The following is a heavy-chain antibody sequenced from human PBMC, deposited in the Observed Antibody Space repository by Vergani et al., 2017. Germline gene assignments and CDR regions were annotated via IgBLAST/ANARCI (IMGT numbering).Heavy chain of an antibody. J-gene: IGHJ4*02. CDR2: IYYSGST. CDR1: GGSISSYY. V-gene: IGHV4-59*01. Sequence: QVQLQESGPGLVKPSETLSLTCTVSGGSISSYYWSWIRQPPGKGLEWIGYIYYSGSTNYNPSLKSRVTISVDTSKNQFSLKLSSVTAADTAVYYCASRRVAVGATDYWGQGTLVTVSS. CDR3: ASRRVAVGATDY. D-gene: IGHD1-26*01.